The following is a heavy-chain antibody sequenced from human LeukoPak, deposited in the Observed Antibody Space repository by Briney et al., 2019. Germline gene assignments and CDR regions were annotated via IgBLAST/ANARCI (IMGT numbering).Heavy chain of an antibody. D-gene: IGHD6-19*01. CDR3: ANFIAVAGKIDY. V-gene: IGHV3-21*04. Sequence: GGSLRLSCAASGFTFSSYSMNWVRQAPGKGLEWVSSISSSSSYIYYADSVKGRFTISRDNAKNSLYLQMNSLRAEDTAVYYCANFIAVAGKIDYWGQGTLVTVSS. J-gene: IGHJ4*02. CDR2: ISSSSSYI. CDR1: GFTFSSYS.